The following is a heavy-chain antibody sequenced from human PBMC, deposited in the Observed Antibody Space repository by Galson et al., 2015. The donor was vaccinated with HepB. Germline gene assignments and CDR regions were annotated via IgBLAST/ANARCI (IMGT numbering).Heavy chain of an antibody. D-gene: IGHD4-17*01. V-gene: IGHV4-59*01. CDR2: LFTSGST. Sequence: SETLSLTCTVSGVSISHYYWSWIRQSPGKGLEWIGCLFTSGSTNYNPSLKSRVTISVDTSKNQFSLNLSSVTAADTAVYSCARRASGDYGHYFDSWGQGALVTVSS. CDR3: ARRASGDYGHYFDS. CDR1: GVSISHYY. J-gene: IGHJ4*02.